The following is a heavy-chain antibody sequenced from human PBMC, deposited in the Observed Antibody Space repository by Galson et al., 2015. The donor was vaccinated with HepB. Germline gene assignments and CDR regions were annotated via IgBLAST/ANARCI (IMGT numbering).Heavy chain of an antibody. CDR2: ITSSSSLI. J-gene: IGHJ6*02. D-gene: IGHD3/OR15-3a*01. V-gene: IGHV3-21*01. Sequence: SLRLSCAASEFAFGSFSMNWVRQAPGKGLEWVSSITSSSSLIYYADSVKGRFTISRDNAKNSLFLQMNSLRAEDTAGYYCATTFGLVSHTYTMDVWGHGTTVTVSS. CDR3: ATTFGLVSHTYTMDV. CDR1: EFAFGSFS.